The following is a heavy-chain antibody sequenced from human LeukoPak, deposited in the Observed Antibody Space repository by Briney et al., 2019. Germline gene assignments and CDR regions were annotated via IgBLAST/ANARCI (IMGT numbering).Heavy chain of an antibody. D-gene: IGHD3-22*01. CDR1: GGSISSSSYY. J-gene: IGHJ4*02. V-gene: IGHV4-61*02. CDR2: IHTSGTT. Sequence: SETLSLTCTVSGGSISSSSYYWSWIRQPAGKGLEWIGRIHTSGTTNYNPSLKSRVTMSVDTSKNQFSLKLSSVTAADTAVYYCARAGYYYDSSGYYYLDYWGQGTLVTVSS. CDR3: ARAGYYYDSSGYYYLDY.